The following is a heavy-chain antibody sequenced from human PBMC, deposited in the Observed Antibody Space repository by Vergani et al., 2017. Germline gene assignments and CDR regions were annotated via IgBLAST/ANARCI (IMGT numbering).Heavy chain of an antibody. V-gene: IGHV3-9*01. CDR3: AKDFGKYSYGVDY. D-gene: IGHD5-18*01. CDR1: GFTFDDYA. J-gene: IGHJ4*02. Sequence: EVQLVESGGGLVQPGRSLRLSCAASGFTFDDYAMHWVRQAPGKGLEWVSGISWNSGSIGYADSVKGRFTISRDNAKNSLYLQMNSLRAEDTALYYCAKDFGKYSYGVDYWGQGTLVTVSS. CDR2: ISWNSGSI.